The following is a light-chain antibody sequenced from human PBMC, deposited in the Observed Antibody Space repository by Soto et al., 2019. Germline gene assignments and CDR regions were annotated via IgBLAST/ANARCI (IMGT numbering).Light chain of an antibody. CDR1: QSISNY. CDR2: GAS. V-gene: IGKV1-39*01. Sequence: DIQMTQSPSSLSSSVGDRVTLTCLASQSISNYLNWYQQKPGKAPNLLSYGASSLQSGVPSRFSGSGSGTDFILTISSLKPEDFATYYCQQSYSTPITFGQGTRLEIK. J-gene: IGKJ5*01. CDR3: QQSYSTPIT.